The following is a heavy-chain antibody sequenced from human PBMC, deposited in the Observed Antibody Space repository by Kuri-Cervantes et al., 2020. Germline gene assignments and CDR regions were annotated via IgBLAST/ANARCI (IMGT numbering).Heavy chain of an antibody. CDR3: ARTSGVGANRGDYFDY. Sequence: SVKVSCKASGGTFSSYAISWVRQAPGQGLEWMGGIIPIFGTANYAQKFQGRVTITTDESTNTAYMELSSLRSGDTAVYYCARTSGVGANRGDYFDYWGQGTLVTVSS. J-gene: IGHJ4*02. CDR2: IIPIFGTA. CDR1: GGTFSSYA. D-gene: IGHD1-26*01. V-gene: IGHV1-69*05.